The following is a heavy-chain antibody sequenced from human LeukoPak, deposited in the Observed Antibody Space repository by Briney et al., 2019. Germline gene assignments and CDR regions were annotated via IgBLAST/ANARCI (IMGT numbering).Heavy chain of an antibody. Sequence: GGSLRLSCAASGFTFTDYAMSWVRQAPEKGREWVSAISDNGGETYYADSVKGRFAISRDNSKNTLFLQMNSLRAEDSAVYYCATDRERDPSVYYLVGGQGTLITVSS. V-gene: IGHV3-23*01. CDR2: ISDNGGET. CDR1: GFTFTDYA. CDR3: ATDRERDPSVYYLV. J-gene: IGHJ4*02. D-gene: IGHD3-22*01.